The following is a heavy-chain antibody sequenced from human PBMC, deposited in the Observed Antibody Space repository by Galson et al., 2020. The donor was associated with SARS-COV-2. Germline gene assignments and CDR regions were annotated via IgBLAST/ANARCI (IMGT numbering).Heavy chain of an antibody. D-gene: IGHD2-2*01. CDR1: GFTFSSYA. CDR3: AKDSVSCSSTSCYGFTSDYFDY. CDR2: ISGSGGRT. V-gene: IGHV3-23*01. Sequence: GESLKISCAASGFTFSSYAMRWVRQAPGKGLEWVSAISGSGGRTYYADSVKGRFTISRDNSKNTLYLQMNSLRAEDTAVYYCAKDSVSCSSTSCYGFTSDYFDYWGQGTLVTVSS. J-gene: IGHJ4*02.